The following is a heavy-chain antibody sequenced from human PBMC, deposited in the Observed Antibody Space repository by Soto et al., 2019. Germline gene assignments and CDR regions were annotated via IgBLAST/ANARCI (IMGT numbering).Heavy chain of an antibody. CDR3: AREGVAPYYYYGMDV. CDR2: ISIYNGDT. V-gene: IGHV1-18*01. Sequence: QVQLVQSGAEVKKPGASVKVSCKASGYTFTRSGISWVRQAPGQGLEWMGWISIYNGDTNYAQTFQGRVTMTTDTSTSTVYMELRSLRSDDTAVYYCAREGVAPYYYYGMDVWGQGTPVTVSS. D-gene: IGHD5-12*01. J-gene: IGHJ6*02. CDR1: GYTFTRSG.